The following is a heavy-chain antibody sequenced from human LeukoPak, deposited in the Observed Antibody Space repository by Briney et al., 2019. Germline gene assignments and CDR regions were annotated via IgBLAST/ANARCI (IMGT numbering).Heavy chain of an antibody. CDR2: ISGSGGST. CDR1: GFTFSSYA. CDR3: AKSAIFGVVIFDY. J-gene: IGHJ4*02. Sequence: GASLRLSCAASGFTFSSYAMSWVRQAPGKELEWVSAISGSGGSTYYADSVKGRFTISRDNSKNTLYLQMNSLRAEDTAVYYCAKSAIFGVVIFDYWGQGTLVTVSS. V-gene: IGHV3-23*01. D-gene: IGHD3-3*01.